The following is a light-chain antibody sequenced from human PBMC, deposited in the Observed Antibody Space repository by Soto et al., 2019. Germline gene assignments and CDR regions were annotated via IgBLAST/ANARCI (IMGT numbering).Light chain of an antibody. V-gene: IGKV1-39*01. J-gene: IGKJ3*01. CDR3: QQSYRTPFT. CDR1: QSISSY. Sequence: DIQMTQSPSSLSASVGDRVTITCRASQSISSYLNWYRQKPGKAPELLIYTASSLQSGVPSRFSGSGSGTDFTLTISSLQPEDFATYYCQQSYRTPFTFGPGTKVDIK. CDR2: TAS.